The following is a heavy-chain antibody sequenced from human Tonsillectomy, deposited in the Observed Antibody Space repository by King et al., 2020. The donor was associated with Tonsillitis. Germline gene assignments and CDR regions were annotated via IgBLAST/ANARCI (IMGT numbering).Heavy chain of an antibody. V-gene: IGHV3-23*04. J-gene: IGHJ4*02. CDR1: GFTFSSYA. D-gene: IGHD2-21*01. CDR2: ISGSGGST. Sequence: VQLVESGGGLVQPGGSLRLSCAASGFTFSSYAMSWVRQAPGKGLEWVSTISGSGGSTYYADSVKGRFTISRDKSKNTLYLQMNSLRAEDTAIYYCAKDVFHEATIFDYWGQGTLVTVSS. CDR3: AKDVFHEATIFDY.